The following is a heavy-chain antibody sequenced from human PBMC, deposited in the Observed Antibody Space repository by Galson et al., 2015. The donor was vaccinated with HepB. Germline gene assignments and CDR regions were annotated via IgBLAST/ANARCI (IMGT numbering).Heavy chain of an antibody. CDR3: AADLLWEGDLRVRDDP. CDR1: GFTFTSSA. Sequence: SVKVSCKASGFTFTSSAVQWVRQARGQRLEWIGWIVVGSGNTNYAQKFQERVTITRDMSTSTAYMELSSLRSEDTAVYYCAADLLWEGDLRVRDDPWGQGTLVTVSS. J-gene: IGHJ5*02. D-gene: IGHD3-10*01. CDR2: IVVGSGNT. V-gene: IGHV1-58*01.